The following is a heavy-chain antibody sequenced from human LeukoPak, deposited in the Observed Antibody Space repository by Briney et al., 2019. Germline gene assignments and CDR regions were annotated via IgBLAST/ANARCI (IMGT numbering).Heavy chain of an antibody. CDR2: SDWDDNK. D-gene: IGHD3-10*01. J-gene: IGHJ4*02. CDR1: GFSLSTSGMC. Sequence: SGPALFQPTQPLTLTCTFSGFSLSTSGMCVSWIRQPPGKALEWLALSDWDDNKYYSTSLKTRLTISKDTSKNQVVLTMTNMDPVDTATYYCARIRSDYGSGSYPDYWGQGTLVTVSS. CDR3: ARIRSDYGSGSYPDY. V-gene: IGHV2-70*01.